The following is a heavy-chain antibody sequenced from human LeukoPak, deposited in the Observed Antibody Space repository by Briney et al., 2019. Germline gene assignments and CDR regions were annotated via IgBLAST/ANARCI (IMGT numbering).Heavy chain of an antibody. CDR2: ISPHNGKT. V-gene: IGHV1-18*04. Sequence: SXXVSCKASGYIFVSHGISWVRQAPGQGLEWMGWISPHNGKTEYAQKFQGRVSMTRDTSTSTVYMELRSLRSDDTAVYYCAREIPPLATVITKYYQYFMDVWGKGTTVTVSS. D-gene: IGHD4-23*01. CDR1: GYIFVSHG. J-gene: IGHJ6*03. CDR3: AREIPPLATVITKYYQYFMDV.